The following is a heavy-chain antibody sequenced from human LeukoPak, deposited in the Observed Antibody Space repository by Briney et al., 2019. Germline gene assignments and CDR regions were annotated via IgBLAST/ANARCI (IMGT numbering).Heavy chain of an antibody. Sequence: SETLSLTCTVSGGSISSTRYYWGWIRQPPGKGLEWIGSIYYSGSTYYNPSLKSRVTIFVDTSKNQFSLKLSSVTAADTAVYYCARIGSGSYYWGQGTLVTVSS. CDR1: GGSISSTRYY. V-gene: IGHV4-39*01. D-gene: IGHD1-26*01. J-gene: IGHJ4*02. CDR2: IYYSGST. CDR3: ARIGSGSYY.